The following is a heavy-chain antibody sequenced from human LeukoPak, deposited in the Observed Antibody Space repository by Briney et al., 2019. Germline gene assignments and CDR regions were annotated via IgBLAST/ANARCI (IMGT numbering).Heavy chain of an antibody. CDR1: GGSISSGGYY. CDR3: ARVGYYGSGSYSHIDY. J-gene: IGHJ4*02. V-gene: IGHV4-31*03. Sequence: SQTLSLTCTVSGGSISSGGYYWSWIRQHPGKGLEWIGYICYSGSTYYNPSLKSRVTISVGTSKNQFSLKLSSVTAADTAVYYCARVGYYGSGSYSHIDYWGQGTLVTVSS. CDR2: ICYSGST. D-gene: IGHD3-10*01.